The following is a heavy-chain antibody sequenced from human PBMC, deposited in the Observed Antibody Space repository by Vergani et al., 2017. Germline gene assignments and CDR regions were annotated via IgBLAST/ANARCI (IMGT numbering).Heavy chain of an antibody. Sequence: QLQLQESGPGLVKPSETLSLTCTVSSGSISSSSYYWGWIRQPPGKGLEWIGSIYYSGSTYYNPSLKSRVTISVDTSKNQFSLKLSSVTAADTAVYYCARSITMIVVVLDAFDIWGQGTMVTVSS. CDR1: SGSISSSSYY. CDR2: IYYSGST. J-gene: IGHJ3*02. CDR3: ARSITMIVVVLDAFDI. V-gene: IGHV4-39*07. D-gene: IGHD3-22*01.